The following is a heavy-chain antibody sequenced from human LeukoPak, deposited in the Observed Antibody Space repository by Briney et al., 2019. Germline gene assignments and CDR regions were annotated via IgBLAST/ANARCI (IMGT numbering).Heavy chain of an antibody. CDR3: GRSRSTGCPYYFEY. Sequence: ASVKDSCKPSRYSFTGSVINSVRHATEQGLEWMGWIIHTDGSTGYAQKFQGRVTITRNASISTAYLELSGIRSEDTAVYYYGRSRSTGCPYYFEYWGQGTLVTVSS. D-gene: IGHD2-15*01. J-gene: IGHJ4*02. CDR2: IIHTDGST. V-gene: IGHV1-8*03. CDR1: RYSFTGSV.